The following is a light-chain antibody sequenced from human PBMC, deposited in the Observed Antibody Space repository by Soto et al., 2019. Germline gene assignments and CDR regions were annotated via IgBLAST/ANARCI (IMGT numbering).Light chain of an antibody. CDR3: QQYNHWPPLT. J-gene: IGKJ4*01. CDR2: DSS. V-gene: IGKV3-15*01. Sequence: VLTQSPGTLSVAPGERATLSCKASQSVRGNLAWYQQKPGQAPRLVMHDSSSRATGIPARFSGSGSGTEFALTISSVQSEDFALYYCQQYNHWPPLTFGGGTRVEIK. CDR1: QSVRGN.